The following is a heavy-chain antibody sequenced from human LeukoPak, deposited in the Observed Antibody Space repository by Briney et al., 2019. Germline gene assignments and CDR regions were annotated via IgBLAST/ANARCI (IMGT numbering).Heavy chain of an antibody. J-gene: IGHJ3*01. CDR1: GYTFGNYF. CDR3: ARGILGDSVAFDV. CDR2: TTPSGDTS. V-gene: IGHV1-46*01. Sequence: GASVKVSCKASGYTFGNYFMHWVRQAPGQGREWIATTTPSGDTSKFGEIFYGRGTMTRDTATSAVYMELSDLRSEDTAVYYCARGILGDSVAFDVWGQGTMVIVSS. D-gene: IGHD1-26*01.